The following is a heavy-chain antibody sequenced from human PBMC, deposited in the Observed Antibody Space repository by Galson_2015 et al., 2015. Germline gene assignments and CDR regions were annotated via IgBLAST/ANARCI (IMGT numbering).Heavy chain of an antibody. CDR1: GFTFSSYG. D-gene: IGHD3-22*01. J-gene: IGHJ3*02. V-gene: IGHV3-48*03. CDR3: ARGCYCDSSGHLFILCAFDI. Sequence: SLRLSCAASGFTFSSYGMNWVRQAPGKGLEWVSYISSSGSTIYYADSVKGRFTISRDNAKNSLYLQMNSLRAEDTAVYYCARGCYCDSSGHLFILCAFDIWGQGTMVTVSS. CDR2: ISSSGSTI.